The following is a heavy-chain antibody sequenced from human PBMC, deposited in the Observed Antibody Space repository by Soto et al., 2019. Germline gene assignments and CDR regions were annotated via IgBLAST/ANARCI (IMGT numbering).Heavy chain of an antibody. CDR1: GYSISSGYY. V-gene: IGHV4-38-2*01. Sequence: ETLSVTCAFSGYSISSGYYCGWIRQPPGKGLEWIGSIYHSGSTYYNPSLKSRVTISVDTSKNQFSRKLSSVTAEDTAVYYCASHHLVTTIVYWGQGTLVTVYS. J-gene: IGHJ4*02. CDR2: IYHSGST. CDR3: ASHHLVTTIVY. D-gene: IGHD4-4*01.